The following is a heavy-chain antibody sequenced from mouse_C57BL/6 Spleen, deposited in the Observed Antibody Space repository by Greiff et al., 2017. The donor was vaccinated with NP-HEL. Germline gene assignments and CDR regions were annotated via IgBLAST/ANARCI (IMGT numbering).Heavy chain of an antibody. D-gene: IGHD1-1*01. CDR3: TTTGAASTVVAFGY. Sequence: EVQLQESGAELVRPGASVKLSCTASGFNIKDDYMHWVKQRPEQGLEWIGWIDPENGDTGYASKFQGKATITSDTSSNTAYLQLSSLTSEDAAVYYCTTTGAASTVVAFGYWGKGTTLTVSS. CDR2: IDPENGDT. V-gene: IGHV14-4*01. CDR1: GFNIKDDY. J-gene: IGHJ2*01.